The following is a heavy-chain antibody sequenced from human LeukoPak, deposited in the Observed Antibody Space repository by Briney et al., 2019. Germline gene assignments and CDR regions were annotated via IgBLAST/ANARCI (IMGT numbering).Heavy chain of an antibody. CDR1: GGSINRDY. Sequence: SGTLSLSCTVSGGSINRDYWSWIRQPPGKGLEWIGCIYYSGNTNYNPSLKSRVTISVDTSNNQFSLKLSSVTAADTAVYYCARQGSTRNYVFDDWGQGTLVTVSS. D-gene: IGHD3-10*01. V-gene: IGHV4-59*01. CDR3: ARQGSTRNYVFDD. J-gene: IGHJ4*02. CDR2: IYYSGNT.